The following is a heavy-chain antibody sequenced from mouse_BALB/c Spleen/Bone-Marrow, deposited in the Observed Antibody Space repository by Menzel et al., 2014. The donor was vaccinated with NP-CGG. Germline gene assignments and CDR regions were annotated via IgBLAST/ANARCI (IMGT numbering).Heavy chain of an antibody. CDR2: ISNGGSYT. CDR3: ARDSLYYYGSSYGYFDV. D-gene: IGHD1-1*01. J-gene: IGHJ1*01. V-gene: IGHV5-4*02. CDR1: GFTFSDYY. Sequence: EVMLVESGGGLMKPGGSLKLSCAASGFTFSDYYMYWVRQTPEKRLEWVATISNGGSYTYCPDSVKGRFTISRDNAKNNLYLQMSSLKSEDTAMYYCARDSLYYYGSSYGYFDVWGAGTTVTVSS.